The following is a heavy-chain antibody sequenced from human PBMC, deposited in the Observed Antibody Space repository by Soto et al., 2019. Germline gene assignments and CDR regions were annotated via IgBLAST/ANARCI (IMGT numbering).Heavy chain of an antibody. J-gene: IGHJ6*02. D-gene: IGHD3-22*01. CDR2: VIPLFDAA. Sequence: QVQLVQSGAEVKKPGSSVKVSCKASGGTFSKYAFSWVRQAPGQGLEWMGGVIPLFDAADYARRFQGRVRIAADESTTTAYKGRRSLRSDDTAIYYCARACPRGTMIVIDRDNYGMDVWGQGTTVTVSS. V-gene: IGHV1-69*01. CDR1: GGTFSKYA. CDR3: ARACPRGTMIVIDRDNYGMDV.